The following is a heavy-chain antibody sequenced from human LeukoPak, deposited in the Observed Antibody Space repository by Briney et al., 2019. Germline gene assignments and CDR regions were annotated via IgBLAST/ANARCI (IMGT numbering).Heavy chain of an antibody. J-gene: IGHJ6*02. V-gene: IGHV4-31*03. D-gene: IGHD2-21*01. CDR1: GGSISSGGYY. Sequence: SQTLSLTCTVSGGSISSGGYYWSWIRQHPGKGLEWIGYIYYSGSTYYNPPLKSRVTISVDTSKNQFSLKLSSVTAADTAVYYCARELEGLGYYYYGMDVWGQGTTVTVSS. CDR2: IYYSGST. CDR3: ARELEGLGYYYYGMDV.